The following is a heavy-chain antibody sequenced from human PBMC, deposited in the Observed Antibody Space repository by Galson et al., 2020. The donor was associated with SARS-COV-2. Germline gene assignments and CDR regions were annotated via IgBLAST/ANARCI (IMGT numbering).Heavy chain of an antibody. Sequence: SETLSLTCTVSGFSISSGYYWGWIRQPPGKGLEWIGSIYSSGSADYNPSLRSRVTISVDTSKNQFSLKMRSVTAADTAVYYCARENVVGAQGSVFFYYYGMDVWGQGTTVTVPS. CDR1: GFSISSGYY. CDR2: IYSSGSA. D-gene: IGHD2-15*01. J-gene: IGHJ6*02. V-gene: IGHV4-38-2*02. CDR3: ARENVVGAQGSVFFYYYGMDV.